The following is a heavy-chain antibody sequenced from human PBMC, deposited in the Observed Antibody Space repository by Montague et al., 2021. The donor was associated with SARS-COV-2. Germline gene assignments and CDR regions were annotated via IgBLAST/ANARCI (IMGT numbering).Heavy chain of an antibody. CDR3: ARESRITMLVVVITSAFDI. Sequence: SLRLSCAASGFTLSSYEMNWVRQAPGKGLEWVSYISSSGGTTFYADSVRGRFTISRDNAKNSLYLQMSSLRAEDTAIYYCARESRITMLVVVITSAFDIWGQGTMVTVSS. CDR1: GFTLSSYE. J-gene: IGHJ3*02. V-gene: IGHV3-48*03. CDR2: ISSSGGTT. D-gene: IGHD3-22*01.